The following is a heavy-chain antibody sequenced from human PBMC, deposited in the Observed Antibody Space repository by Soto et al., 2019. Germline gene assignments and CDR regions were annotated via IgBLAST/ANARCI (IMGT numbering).Heavy chain of an antibody. CDR1: DGSISSGGYS. CDR3: ARAGGLGAVAVDY. J-gene: IGHJ4*02. D-gene: IGHD6-19*01. CDR2: TYHSGST. V-gene: IGHV4-30-2*01. Sequence: QLQLQESGSGLVKPSQTLSLTCAVSDGSISSGGYSWSWIRKPPGKGLEWIGYTYHSGSTYYNPSLKGRVTISVDRSKHQFSLKLSSVTAADTAVYYCARAGGLGAVAVDYWGQGTLVTVSS.